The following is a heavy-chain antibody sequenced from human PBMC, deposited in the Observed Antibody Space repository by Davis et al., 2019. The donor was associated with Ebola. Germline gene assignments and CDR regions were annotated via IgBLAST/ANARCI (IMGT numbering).Heavy chain of an antibody. V-gene: IGHV4-59*01. CDR2: IYYSGST. CDR3: ARGEWELLFDAFDI. Sequence: SETLSLTCTVSGGSISSYYWSWIRQPPGKGLEWIGYIYYSGSTHYNPSLKSRVTISVDTSKTQFSLKLSSVTAADTAVYYCARGEWELLFDAFDIWGQGTMVTVSS. CDR1: GGSISSYY. J-gene: IGHJ3*02. D-gene: IGHD1-26*01.